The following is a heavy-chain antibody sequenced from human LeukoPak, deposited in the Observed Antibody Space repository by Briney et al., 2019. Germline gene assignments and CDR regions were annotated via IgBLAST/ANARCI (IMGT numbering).Heavy chain of an antibody. D-gene: IGHD3-22*01. CDR2: IIPIFGTA. J-gene: IGHJ3*02. Sequence: SVKVSCKASGGTFSSYAISWVRQAPGQGLEWMGGIIPIFGTANYAQKFQGRVTITADKSTSTAYMELSSLRSEDTAVYYCATGVNYYDSSDVNPARAFDIWGQGTMVTVSS. V-gene: IGHV1-69*06. CDR3: ATGVNYYDSSDVNPARAFDI. CDR1: GGTFSSYA.